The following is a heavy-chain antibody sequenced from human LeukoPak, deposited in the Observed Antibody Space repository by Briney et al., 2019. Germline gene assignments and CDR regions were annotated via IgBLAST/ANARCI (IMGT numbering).Heavy chain of an antibody. V-gene: IGHV3-15*01. Sequence: GGSLRLSCAASGFTFSNAWMSWVRQAPGKGLEWVGRIKSKTDGGTTDYAAPVKGRFTISRDNSKNTLYLQMNSLRAEDTAVYYCARTRGYSYGYSFDYWGQGTLVTVSS. CDR1: GFTFSNAW. CDR2: IKSKTDGGTT. J-gene: IGHJ4*02. D-gene: IGHD5-18*01. CDR3: ARTRGYSYGYSFDY.